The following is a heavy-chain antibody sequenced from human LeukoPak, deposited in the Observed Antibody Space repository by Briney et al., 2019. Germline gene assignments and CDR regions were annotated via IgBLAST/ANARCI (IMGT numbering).Heavy chain of an antibody. D-gene: IGHD3-3*01. Sequence: GGSLRLSCKGSGFSFGDYAMTWVRQAPGKGLEWVGFIRSKGYGGTTEYAASVKGRFTISRDDSKSIAYLQMNSLKTEDTAVYYCSTSYYDFWSAFWGQGTPVTVSS. CDR3: STSYYDFWSAF. V-gene: IGHV3-49*04. CDR2: IRSKGYGGTT. CDR1: GFSFGDYA. J-gene: IGHJ4*02.